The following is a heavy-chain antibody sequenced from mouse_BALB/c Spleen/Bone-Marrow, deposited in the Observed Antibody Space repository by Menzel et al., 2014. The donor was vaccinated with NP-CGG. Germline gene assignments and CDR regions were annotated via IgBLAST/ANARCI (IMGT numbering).Heavy chain of an antibody. V-gene: IGHV14-3*02. J-gene: IGHJ3*01. CDR1: GFNIKDTY. Sequence: VQLQQSRAELVKPGAPVKLSCTASGFNIKDTYMHWVKQRPEQGLEWIGRIDPANGNTKYDPKFQGKATITADTSSNTAYLQLSSLTSEDTAVYYCASYYYGSSRFAYWGQGTLVTVSA. D-gene: IGHD1-1*01. CDR2: IDPANGNT. CDR3: ASYYYGSSRFAY.